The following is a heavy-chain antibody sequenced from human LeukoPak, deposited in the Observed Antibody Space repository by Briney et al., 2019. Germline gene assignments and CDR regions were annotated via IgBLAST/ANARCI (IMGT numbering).Heavy chain of an antibody. CDR2: IYGGVNT. Sequence: GGSLRLSCAASGFTVSSNYMSWVRQAPGKGLEWVSVIYGGVNTVYADSVQGRFTISRDKSKNTLYLQMSSLRAEDTAVYYCAKSPKTGFLFDYWGKGTLVTVSS. CDR1: GFTVSSNY. D-gene: IGHD1-1*01. V-gene: IGHV3-66*01. J-gene: IGHJ4*02. CDR3: AKSPKTGFLFDY.